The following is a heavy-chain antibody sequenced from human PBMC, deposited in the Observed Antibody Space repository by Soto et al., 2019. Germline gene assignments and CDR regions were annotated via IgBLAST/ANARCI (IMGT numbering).Heavy chain of an antibody. CDR2: IIPIFGTP. Sequence: QVQLEQSGAEVKRPGSSVKVSCKTSGGNFNTYPISWVRQAPGHRLEWMGKIIPIFGTPDYARKFQGRVTMNADEATTTVYMELRSLKSDDSAVYYCARDSRLWGSTGWKRENLFDIWGQGTMVTVSS. J-gene: IGHJ3*02. V-gene: IGHV1-69*18. CDR3: ARDSRLWGSTGWKRENLFDI. D-gene: IGHD3-16*01. CDR1: GGNFNTYP.